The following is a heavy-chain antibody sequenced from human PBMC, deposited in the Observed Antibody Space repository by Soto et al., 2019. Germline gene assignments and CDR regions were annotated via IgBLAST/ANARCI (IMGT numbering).Heavy chain of an antibody. CDR3: ASLWFGDRDY. CDR2: LNSDGSNT. V-gene: IGHV3-74*01. CDR1: GFTVSSSW. D-gene: IGHD3-10*01. J-gene: IGHJ4*02. Sequence: EVQLVESGGGLVQPGEPLRLSCAASGFTVSSSWMHWVRQAPGKGLVWVSSLNSDGSNTRYADSVKGRFTVSRDNAKNTLYLQMNSLRAEDTAVYYCASLWFGDRDYWGQGTLVTVAS.